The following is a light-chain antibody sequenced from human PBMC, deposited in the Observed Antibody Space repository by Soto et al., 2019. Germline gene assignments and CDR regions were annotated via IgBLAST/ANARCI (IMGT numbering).Light chain of an antibody. V-gene: IGKV3-11*01. CDR1: QFVSGSF. J-gene: IGKJ5*01. CDR2: DAS. Sequence: EIVLTQSPGTLSLSPGERITLSCRASQFVSGSFLAWYRQKPGQPPRLLIYDASNRATGIPARFSGSGSGTDFTLTISSLEPEDFAVYYCQQRSNWPPITFGQGTRLEIK. CDR3: QQRSNWPPIT.